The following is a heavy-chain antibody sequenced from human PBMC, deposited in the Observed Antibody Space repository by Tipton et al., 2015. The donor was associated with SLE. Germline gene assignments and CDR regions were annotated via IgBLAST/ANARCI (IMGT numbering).Heavy chain of an antibody. V-gene: IGHV4-59*01. Sequence: LRLSCTVSGGSINNYYWSLIRQTPGKGLEWIGNVFYSGSTHYNPSLKSRVIMSVDTSKNEFSLKVSSVTAADTAVYYCARGGLRFLHMDVWGRGTTVIVSS. CDR2: VFYSGST. D-gene: IGHD3-3*01. CDR1: GGSINNYY. CDR3: ARGGLRFLHMDV. J-gene: IGHJ6*04.